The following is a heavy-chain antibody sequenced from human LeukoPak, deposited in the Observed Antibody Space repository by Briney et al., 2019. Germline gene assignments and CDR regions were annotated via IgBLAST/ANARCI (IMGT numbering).Heavy chain of an antibody. CDR2: MYYSGST. J-gene: IGHJ4*02. CDR1: GASISSYL. CDR3: ARARSGWSFDH. V-gene: IGHV4-59*13. Sequence: SETLSLTCTVSGASISSYLWNWIRQPPGKGLEWIGSMYYSGSTNYNPSLKSRVTISADTSKDQFSLRLTSLTAADTAVYYCARARSGWSFDHWGQGTLVTVSS. D-gene: IGHD6-19*01.